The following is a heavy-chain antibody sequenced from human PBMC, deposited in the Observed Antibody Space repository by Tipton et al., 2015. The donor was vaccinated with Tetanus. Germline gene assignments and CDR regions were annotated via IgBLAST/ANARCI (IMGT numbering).Heavy chain of an antibody. CDR1: GYTFTSYG. D-gene: IGHD2-2*01. V-gene: IGHV1-18*01. Sequence: QLVQSGAEVKKPGASVKVSCKASGYTFTSYGISWVRQAPGQGLEWMGWISAYNGNTNYAQKLQGRVTMTTDTSTSTAYMELRSLRSDDTAVYYCARDLGCSSTSCPAYAFDIWGQGTMVTVSS. J-gene: IGHJ3*02. CDR3: ARDLGCSSTSCPAYAFDI. CDR2: ISAYNGNT.